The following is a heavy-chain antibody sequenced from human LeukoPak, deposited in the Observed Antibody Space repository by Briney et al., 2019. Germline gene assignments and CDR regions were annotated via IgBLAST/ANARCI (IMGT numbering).Heavy chain of an antibody. CDR3: AKDPRGYIDY. D-gene: IGHD6-13*01. J-gene: IGHJ4*02. CDR1: GFTFSDYY. V-gene: IGHV3-23*01. Sequence: GGSLRLSCAASGFTFSDYYMNWIRQAPGKGLEWVSAISGSGGSTYYADSVKGRFTISRDNSKNTLYLQMNSLRAEDTAVYYCAKDPRGYIDYWGQGTLVTVSS. CDR2: ISGSGGST.